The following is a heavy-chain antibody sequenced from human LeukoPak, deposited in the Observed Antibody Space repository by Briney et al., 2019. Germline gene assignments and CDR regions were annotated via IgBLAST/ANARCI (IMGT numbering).Heavy chain of an antibody. J-gene: IGHJ4*02. D-gene: IGHD3-3*01. CDR3: ARGAREAYYDFWSGYYFDY. V-gene: IGHV1-8*03. CDR2: MNPNSGNT. CDR1: VYSFTSYD. Sequence: ASVKVSCKASVYSFTSYDINWARQATGQGLEWMGWMNPNSGNTGYAQKFQGRVTITRNTSISTAYMELSSLRSEDTAVYYCARGAREAYYDFWSGYYFDYWGQGTLVTVSS.